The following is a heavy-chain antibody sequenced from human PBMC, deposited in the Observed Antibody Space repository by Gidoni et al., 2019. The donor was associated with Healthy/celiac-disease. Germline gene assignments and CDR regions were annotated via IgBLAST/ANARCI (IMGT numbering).Heavy chain of an antibody. CDR2: IYPGDSDT. J-gene: IGHJ6*03. CDR3: ARHSPIPDYYYYMDV. Sequence: EVQLVQSGAEVKKPGESLTISCKGSGYSFTSYWIGWGRQMPGKGLEWMGIIYPGDSDTRYSPSFQGQVTISADKSISTAYLQWSSLKASDTAMYYCARHSPIPDYYYYMDVWGKGTTVTVSS. CDR1: GYSFTSYW. V-gene: IGHV5-51*01.